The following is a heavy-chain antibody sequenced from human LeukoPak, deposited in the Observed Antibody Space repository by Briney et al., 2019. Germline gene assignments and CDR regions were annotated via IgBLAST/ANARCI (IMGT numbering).Heavy chain of an antibody. CDR1: GFTFSSYA. V-gene: IGHV3-30*04. CDR2: ISYDGSNK. D-gene: IGHD1-26*01. CDR3: ARGVGSGSRLRAGDY. J-gene: IGHJ4*02. Sequence: GGSLRLSCAASGFTFSSYAMHWVRQAPGKGLEWVAVISYDGSNKYYADSVKGRFTFSRDNSKNTLYLQMNSLRAEDTAVYYCARGVGSGSRLRAGDYWGQGTLVTVSS.